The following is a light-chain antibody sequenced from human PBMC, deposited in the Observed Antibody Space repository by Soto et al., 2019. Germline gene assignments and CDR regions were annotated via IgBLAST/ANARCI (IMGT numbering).Light chain of an antibody. Sequence: EIVLTQSPGTLSLSPGERATLSCRASQSVSSSYLAWYQQKPGQAPRLLMYGATSRATGIPDRFSGSGSGTDFTLTISRLEPEDFAVYYCQQYGSLPHTIGQGTNLEIK. CDR2: GAT. CDR1: QSVSSSY. CDR3: QQYGSLPHT. J-gene: IGKJ2*01. V-gene: IGKV3-20*01.